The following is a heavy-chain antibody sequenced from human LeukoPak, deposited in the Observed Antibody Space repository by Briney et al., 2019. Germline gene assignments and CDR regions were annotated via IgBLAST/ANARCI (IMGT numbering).Heavy chain of an antibody. CDR2: IYYSGST. D-gene: IGHD5-12*01. J-gene: IGHJ4*02. Sequence: NPSETLSLTCTVSGGSISSYYWSWIRQPPGKGLEWIGYIYYSGSTNYNPSLKSRVTISVDTSKNQFSLKLSSVTAADTAVYYCARYDSGYDGLFDYWGQGTLVTVSS. CDR1: GGSISSYY. CDR3: ARYDSGYDGLFDY. V-gene: IGHV4-59*01.